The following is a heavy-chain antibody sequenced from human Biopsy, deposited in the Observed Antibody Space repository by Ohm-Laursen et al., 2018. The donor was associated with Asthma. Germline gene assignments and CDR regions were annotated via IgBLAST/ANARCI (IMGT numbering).Heavy chain of an antibody. CDR1: GFTFSSYA. D-gene: IGHD3-22*01. CDR2: ISGSGGST. Sequence: SLRLSCSASGFTFSSYAMSWVRQAPGKGLEWVSAISGSGGSTYYADSVKGRFTISRDNSKNTLYLQMNSLRAEDTAVYYCAKGYYYDSSGFDYWGQGTLATVSS. CDR3: AKGYYYDSSGFDY. J-gene: IGHJ4*02. V-gene: IGHV3-23*01.